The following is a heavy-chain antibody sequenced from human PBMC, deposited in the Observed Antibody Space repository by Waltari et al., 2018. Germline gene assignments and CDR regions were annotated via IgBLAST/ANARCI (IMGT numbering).Heavy chain of an antibody. CDR2: IYHRGST. CDR3: ARAGMSAFAY. J-gene: IGHJ4*02. V-gene: IGHV4-38-2*01. Sequence: QVQLQESGPGLVKPSETLSLTCAVSAYSISSGYYWGWIRQPPGQGLEWIGSIYHRGSTYYNPSLKSRVIISVDTSKNQFSLRLSSVTAADTAIYYCARAGMSAFAYWGQGTLVTVSS. CDR1: AYSISSGYY.